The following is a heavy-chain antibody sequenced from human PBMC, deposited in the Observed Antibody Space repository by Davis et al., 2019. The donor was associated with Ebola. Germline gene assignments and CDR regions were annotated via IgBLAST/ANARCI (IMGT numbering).Heavy chain of an antibody. D-gene: IGHD4-11*01. J-gene: IGHJ6*02. CDR3: AIMRVSTYSNYYYYGMDV. CDR2: IYYSGST. V-gene: IGHV4-31*03. Sequence: PSETLSLTCTVSGGSISSGSYYWSWIRQPAGKGLEWIGYIYYSGSTYYNPSLKSRVTISVDTSKNQFSLKLSSVTAADTAVYYCAIMRVSTYSNYYYYGMDVWGQGTTVTVSS. CDR1: GGSISSGSYY.